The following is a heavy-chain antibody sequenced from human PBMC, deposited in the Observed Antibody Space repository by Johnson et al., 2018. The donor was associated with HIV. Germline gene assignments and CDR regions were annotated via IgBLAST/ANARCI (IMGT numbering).Heavy chain of an antibody. CDR1: GFTFDDYG. CDR3: ARLRQEANCGADCHWAI. V-gene: IGHV3-20*04. J-gene: IGHJ3*02. Sequence: VQLVESGGGVVRPGGSLRLSCAASGFTFDDYGMSWVRQGPGKGLEWVSGSSWYGGRTSYADSVKGRFIISRDNAKNSLYLQMNSLNAEDTAMYYCARLRQEANCGADCHWAIWGQGTMVTVSS. CDR2: SSWYGGRT. D-gene: IGHD2-21*02.